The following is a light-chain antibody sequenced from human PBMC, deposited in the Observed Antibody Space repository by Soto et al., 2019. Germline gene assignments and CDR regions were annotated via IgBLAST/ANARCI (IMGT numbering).Light chain of an antibody. Sequence: QAVLTQPASVSGSPGQSITISCTGTSSDVGGYKYVSWYQQHPDKAPKLIIFEVSNRPSGISSRFSGSKSGNTASLTISGLQADDEADYYCSSYTTTNTLIFGGGTKLTVL. V-gene: IGLV2-14*01. CDR2: EVS. J-gene: IGLJ2*01. CDR3: SSYTTTNTLI. CDR1: SSDVGGYKY.